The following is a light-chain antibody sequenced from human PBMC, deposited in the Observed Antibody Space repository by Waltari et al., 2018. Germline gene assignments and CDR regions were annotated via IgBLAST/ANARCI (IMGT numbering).Light chain of an antibody. Sequence: QSALTQPRSVSGSPGQSVAISCTGTSSDVGAYSYVSWYQQHPGKAPKRMIYDVNKRPSGVPDRFSGSKSGNTASLTISGLQAEDEADYYCCSYAANFGGGTKLTVL. V-gene: IGLV2-11*01. CDR2: DVN. J-gene: IGLJ2*01. CDR1: SSDVGAYSY. CDR3: CSYAAN.